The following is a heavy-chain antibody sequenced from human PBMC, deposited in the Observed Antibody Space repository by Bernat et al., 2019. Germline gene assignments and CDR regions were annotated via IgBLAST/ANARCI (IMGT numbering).Heavy chain of an antibody. CDR1: GYTFTSYA. V-gene: IGHV1-3*01. Sequence: QVQLVQSGAEVKKPGASVKVSCKASGYTFTSYAMHWVRQAPGQRLEWMGWINAGNGNTKYSQKFQGRVTITRDTSASTAYMELSSLRSEDTAVYYCARCVGTGNAFYDAFDIWGQGTMVTVSS. J-gene: IGHJ3*02. CDR2: INAGNGNT. CDR3: ARCVGTGNAFYDAFDI. D-gene: IGHD3/OR15-3a*01.